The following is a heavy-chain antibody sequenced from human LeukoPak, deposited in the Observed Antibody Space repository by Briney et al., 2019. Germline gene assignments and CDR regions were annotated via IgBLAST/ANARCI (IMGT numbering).Heavy chain of an antibody. V-gene: IGHV4-61*02. Sequence: SQTLSLTCTVSGGSISSGSYYWSWIRQPAGKGLEWIGRMYTSGSTNYNPSLKSRVTISVDTSKNQFSLKLSSVTAADTAVYYCARADGITGTRYYFDYWGQGTLVTVSS. CDR3: ARADGITGTRYYFDY. D-gene: IGHD1-20*01. CDR2: MYTSGST. CDR1: GGSISSGSYY. J-gene: IGHJ4*02.